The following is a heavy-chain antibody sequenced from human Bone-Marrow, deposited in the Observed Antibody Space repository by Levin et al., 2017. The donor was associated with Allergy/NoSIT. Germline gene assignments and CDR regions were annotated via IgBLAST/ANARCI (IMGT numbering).Heavy chain of an antibody. Sequence: PGGSLRLSCAASGFTFSSYAMHWVRQAPGKGLEWVAVISYDGSNKYYADSVKGRFTISRDNSKNTLYLQMNSLRAEDTAVYYCARVSLSWNGIDYWGQGTLVTVSS. CDR2: ISYDGSNK. V-gene: IGHV3-30*04. CDR1: GFTFSSYA. D-gene: IGHD1-1*01. J-gene: IGHJ4*02. CDR3: ARVSLSWNGIDY.